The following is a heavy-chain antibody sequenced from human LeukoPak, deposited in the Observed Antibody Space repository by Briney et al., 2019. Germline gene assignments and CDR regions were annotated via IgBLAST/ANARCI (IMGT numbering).Heavy chain of an antibody. D-gene: IGHD4-17*01. CDR2: IYPGDSDT. V-gene: IGHV5-51*01. Sequence: KRGESLKISCKDSGYSFTSYWIGWVRQMPGKGLEWMGIIYPGDSDTRYSPSFQGQVTISADKSISTAYLQWSSLKASDTAMYYCARQKGTGYGDRIFDYWGQGTLVTVSS. CDR3: ARQKGTGYGDRIFDY. J-gene: IGHJ4*02. CDR1: GYSFTSYW.